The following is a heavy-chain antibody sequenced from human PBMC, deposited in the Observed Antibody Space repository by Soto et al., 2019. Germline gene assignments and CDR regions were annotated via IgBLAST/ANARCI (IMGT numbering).Heavy chain of an antibody. V-gene: IGHV3-64*01. CDR3: ASSRVGIAAAGTGYFDY. Sequence: GGSLRLSCAASGFTFSSYAMHWVRQAPGKGLEYVSAISSNGCSTYYANSVKGRFTISRDNSKNTLYLQMGSLRAEDMSVYYCASSRVGIAAAGTGYFDYWGQGTLVTVSS. CDR1: GFTFSSYA. CDR2: ISSNGCST. D-gene: IGHD6-13*01. J-gene: IGHJ4*02.